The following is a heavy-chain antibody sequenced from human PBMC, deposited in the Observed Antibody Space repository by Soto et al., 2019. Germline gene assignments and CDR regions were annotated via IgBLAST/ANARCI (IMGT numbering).Heavy chain of an antibody. CDR2: VNPNNGDT. CDR1: GYTFSNYD. CDR3: AKVSRKGSAIDFDY. Sequence: QVQLVQSGAELKKPGASVKVSCKASGYTFSNYDMNWVRQATGQGPEWIGWVNPNNGDTGYAQKFQGRVTLTTDISTTTAYMELTSLRSEDTAIYYCAKVSRKGSAIDFDYWGQGTLNTASS. J-gene: IGHJ4*02. V-gene: IGHV1-8*01. D-gene: IGHD3-10*01.